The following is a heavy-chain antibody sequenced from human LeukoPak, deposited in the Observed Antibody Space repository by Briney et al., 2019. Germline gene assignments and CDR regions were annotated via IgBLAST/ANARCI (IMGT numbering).Heavy chain of an antibody. D-gene: IGHD1-26*01. CDR1: GGSFSGYY. V-gene: IGHV4-34*01. Sequence: SETLSLTCAVYGGSFSGYYWSWIRQPPGKVLEWIGEINHSGSTNYNPSLKSRVTISVDTSKNQFSLKLSSVTAADTAVYYCARHPGGSYYVPFDYWGQGTLVTVSS. J-gene: IGHJ4*02. CDR3: ARHPGGSYYVPFDY. CDR2: INHSGST.